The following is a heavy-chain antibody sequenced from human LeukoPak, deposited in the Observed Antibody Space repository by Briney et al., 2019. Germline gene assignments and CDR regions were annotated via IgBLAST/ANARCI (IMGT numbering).Heavy chain of an antibody. Sequence: ASVKVSCKVSGYTLTELSMHWVRRAPGKGLEWRGGFDPEDGETIYAQKFQGRVTMTEDTSTDTAYMELSSLRSEDTAVYYCATLGPGAAAGLDYWGQGTLVTVSS. CDR2: FDPEDGET. CDR3: ATLGPGAAAGLDY. J-gene: IGHJ4*02. D-gene: IGHD6-13*01. V-gene: IGHV1-24*01. CDR1: GYTLTELS.